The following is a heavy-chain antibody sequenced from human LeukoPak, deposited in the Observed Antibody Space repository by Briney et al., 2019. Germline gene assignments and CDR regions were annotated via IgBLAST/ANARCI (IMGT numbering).Heavy chain of an antibody. J-gene: IGHJ4*02. D-gene: IGHD3-10*01. V-gene: IGHV6-1*01. CDR1: GDSVSSNSAA. Sequence: SQTLSLTCAISGDSVSSNSAAWNWIRQSPSRGLEWLGRTYYRSKWYNDYAVSVKSRITINPDTSKNQFSLKLSSVTAADTAAYFCARHGGPQVEIWFGGLLWTYWGQGTLVTVSS. CDR2: TYYRSKWYN. CDR3: ARHGGPQVEIWFGGLLWTY.